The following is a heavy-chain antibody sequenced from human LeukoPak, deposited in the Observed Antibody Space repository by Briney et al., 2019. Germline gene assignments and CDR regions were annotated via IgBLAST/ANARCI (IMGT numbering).Heavy chain of an antibody. CDR1: GGSFSGYY. CDR2: INHSGST. V-gene: IGHV4-34*01. D-gene: IGHD6-19*01. Sequence: PSETLSLTCAVYGGSFSGYYWSWIRQPPGKGLEWIGEINHSGSTNYNPSLKSRVTISVDTSKNQFSLKLSSVTAADTAVYYCASRTGYSSGWYHYWGQGTLVTVSS. J-gene: IGHJ4*02. CDR3: ASRTGYSSGWYHY.